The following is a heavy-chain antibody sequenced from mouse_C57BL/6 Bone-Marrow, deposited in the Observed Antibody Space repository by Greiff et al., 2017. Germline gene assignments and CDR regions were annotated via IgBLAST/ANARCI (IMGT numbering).Heavy chain of an antibody. V-gene: IGHV1-81*01. CDR1: GYTFTSYG. D-gene: IGHD1-1*01. Sequence: QVQLQQSGAELARPGASVKLSCKASGYTFTSYGISWVKQRTGPGLEWIGELYPRSGNTYYNEKFKGKATLTADKSSSTAYMELRSLTSEDSAVYFCARFLLRFYYYAMDYWGQGTSVTVSS. J-gene: IGHJ4*01. CDR3: ARFLLRFYYYAMDY. CDR2: LYPRSGNT.